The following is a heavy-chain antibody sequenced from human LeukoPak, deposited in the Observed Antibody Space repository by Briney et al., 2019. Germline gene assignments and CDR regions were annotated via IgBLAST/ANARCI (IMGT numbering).Heavy chain of an antibody. Sequence: SETLSLTCTVSGASISGFYWSWIRQPPGKGLEWIGYIHYSGNTNYNPSLKSRVNISLDTSENQFSLRLSSVTAADTAVYFCARDIPADLWGQGTRLTVSS. V-gene: IGHV4-59*01. CDR3: ARDIPADL. CDR2: IHYSGNT. J-gene: IGHJ5*02. CDR1: GASISGFY.